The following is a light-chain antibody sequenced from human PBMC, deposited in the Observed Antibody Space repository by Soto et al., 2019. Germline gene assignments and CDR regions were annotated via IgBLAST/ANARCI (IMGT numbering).Light chain of an antibody. CDR3: HQRQSWPRT. J-gene: IGKJ1*01. Sequence: ETVMTQTPATLSVSPGDRATLSCRASQSISTNLAWYQQKPGQAPRLLIYDASTRATGIPARFSASGSRTDFTLTISDVQPEDFALYYCHQRQSWPRTFGQGTKVDIK. CDR1: QSISTN. V-gene: IGKV3D-15*01. CDR2: DAS.